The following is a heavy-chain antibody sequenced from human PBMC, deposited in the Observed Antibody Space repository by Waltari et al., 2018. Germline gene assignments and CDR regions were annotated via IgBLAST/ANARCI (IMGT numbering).Heavy chain of an antibody. D-gene: IGHD3-3*01. Sequence: QVQLVQSGAEVRKPGASVKVSCKASGYTCTSYYMHWVRQAPGQGLEWMGIINPSGGSTSYAQKFQGRVTMTRDTSTSTVYMELSSLRSEDTAVYYCARDPLYGGSPPGYGGVFDYWGQGTLVTVSS. V-gene: IGHV1-46*01. CDR3: ARDPLYGGSPPGYGGVFDY. CDR2: INPSGGST. CDR1: GYTCTSYY. J-gene: IGHJ4*02.